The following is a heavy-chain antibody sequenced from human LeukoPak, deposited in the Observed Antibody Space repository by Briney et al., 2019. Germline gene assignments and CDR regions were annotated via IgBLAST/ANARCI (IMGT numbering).Heavy chain of an antibody. J-gene: IGHJ4*02. Sequence: SETLSLTCTVSGGSISSYYWSWIRQPPGKGLEWIGYIYYSGGTNYNPSLKSRVTISVDTSKNQFSLKLSSVTAADTAVYYCARARSGYCDYWGQGTLVTVSS. CDR2: IYYSGGT. V-gene: IGHV4-59*01. D-gene: IGHD3-22*01. CDR1: GGSISSYY. CDR3: ARARSGYCDY.